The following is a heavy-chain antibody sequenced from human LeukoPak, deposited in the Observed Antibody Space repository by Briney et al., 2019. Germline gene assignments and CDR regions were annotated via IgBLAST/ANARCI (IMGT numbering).Heavy chain of an antibody. V-gene: IGHV3-48*03. J-gene: IGHJ4*02. Sequence: GGSLRLSCAASGFTFSNYEMNWVRQAPGKGLEWVSYISSSGPSIYYADSVKGRFTISRDNAKNSLYLQMNNLRAEDTGIYYCARDPSSSGYYGYWGQGTLVTVSS. CDR2: ISSSGPSI. CDR1: GFTFSNYE. CDR3: ARDPSSSGYYGY. D-gene: IGHD3-22*01.